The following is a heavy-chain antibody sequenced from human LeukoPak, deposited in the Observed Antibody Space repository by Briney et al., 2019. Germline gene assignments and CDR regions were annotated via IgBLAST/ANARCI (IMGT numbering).Heavy chain of an antibody. CDR2: ISSSGSTI. D-gene: IGHD3-22*01. V-gene: IGHV3-11*01. Sequence: GGSLRLSCAASGFTFSDYYMSWIRQAPGKRLEWVSYISSSGSTIYYADSVKGRFTISRDNAKNSLYLQMNSLRAEDTAVYYCARDRPGTNYYDSSGYTYWGQGTLVTVSS. J-gene: IGHJ4*02. CDR3: ARDRPGTNYYDSSGYTY. CDR1: GFTFSDYY.